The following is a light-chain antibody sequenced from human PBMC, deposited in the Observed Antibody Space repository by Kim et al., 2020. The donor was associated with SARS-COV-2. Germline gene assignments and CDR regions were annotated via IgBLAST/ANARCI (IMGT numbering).Light chain of an antibody. CDR3: QKSDNARWT. CDR2: AAS. V-gene: IGKV3-20*01. Sequence: EIVLTQSPGTLSLSPGERATLSCRASQTMSSNFLAWYQQKPGQAPRLLIYAASKRGTGIPDRFSGSGSGTDFTLTISRLDPEDFAVYYCQKSDNARWTFGQGATVDIK. CDR1: QTMSSNF. J-gene: IGKJ1*01.